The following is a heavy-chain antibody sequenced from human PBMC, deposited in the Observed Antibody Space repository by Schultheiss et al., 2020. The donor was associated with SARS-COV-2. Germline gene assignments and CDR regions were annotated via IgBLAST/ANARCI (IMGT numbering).Heavy chain of an antibody. J-gene: IGHJ6*02. CDR3: ARVSSSSWYDRGYYYGMDV. Sequence: GESLKISCAASGFTFSSYGMHWVRQAPGKGLEWVSAISGSGGSTYYADSVKGRFTISRDNAKNTLYLQMNSLRAEDTAVYYCARVSSSSWYDRGYYYGMDVWGQGTTVTVSS. CDR2: ISGSGGST. V-gene: IGHV3-NL1*01. CDR1: GFTFSSYG. D-gene: IGHD6-13*01.